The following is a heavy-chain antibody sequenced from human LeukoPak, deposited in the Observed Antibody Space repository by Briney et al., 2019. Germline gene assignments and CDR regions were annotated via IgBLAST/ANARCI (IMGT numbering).Heavy chain of an antibody. CDR1: GGSFSGYY. CDR2: INHSGST. J-gene: IGHJ4*02. D-gene: IGHD4-11*01. CDR3: ARVGVTTGSYFDY. V-gene: IGHV4-34*01. Sequence: SGTLSLTCAVYGGSFSGYYWSWIRQPPGKGLEWIGEINHSGSTNYNPSLKSRVTISVDTSKNQFSLKLSSVTAADTAVYYCARVGVTTGSYFDYWGQGTLVTVSS.